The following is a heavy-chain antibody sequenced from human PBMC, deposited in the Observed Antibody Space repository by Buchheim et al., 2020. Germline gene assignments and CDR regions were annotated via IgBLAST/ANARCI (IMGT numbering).Heavy chain of an antibody. D-gene: IGHD3-10*01. Sequence: QLQLQESGPGLVKPSETLSLTCTVSGDSIISTSYYWGWIRQSPGRGLEWIGCIFRSGSPHYNPSLTSRVTISVDTSKDRFSLKLSSVTAADTAVYYCARDLYLASGTFYSVSYRFDYWGQG. CDR3: ARDLYLASGTFYSVSYRFDY. CDR1: GDSIISTSYY. CDR2: IFRSGSP. V-gene: IGHV4-39*07. J-gene: IGHJ4*02.